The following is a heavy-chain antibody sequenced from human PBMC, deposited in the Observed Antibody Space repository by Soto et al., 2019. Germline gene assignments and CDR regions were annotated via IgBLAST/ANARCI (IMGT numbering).Heavy chain of an antibody. CDR3: ARGLAITYYFDY. V-gene: IGHV1-69*01. D-gene: IGHD3-10*01. CDR2: IVPVFGKP. CDR1: GGSFSTYG. J-gene: IGHJ4*02. Sequence: QVQLVQSGAEVKKPGSSVRVSCRASGGSFSTYGISWVRQAPGQGLEWMGGIVPVFGKPNYAQKFQGRAMFTADESTSTVYMELSSLRSEDTAVYFCARGLAITYYFDYWGQGTLVTVSS.